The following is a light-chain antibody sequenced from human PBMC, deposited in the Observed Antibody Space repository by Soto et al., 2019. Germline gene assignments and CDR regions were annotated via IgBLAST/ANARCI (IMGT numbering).Light chain of an antibody. J-gene: IGKJ1*01. V-gene: IGKV1-39*01. CDR2: AAS. CDR1: QSISSY. Sequence: DIQMTQSPSSLSASVGDRVTITCRASQSISSYLNWYQQKPGKAPKLLIYAASSLQRGVPSRFSGSGSGTDFTLTISSLQPEDFATYYCQQSYSTHPTFGQGTKVEIK. CDR3: QQSYSTHPT.